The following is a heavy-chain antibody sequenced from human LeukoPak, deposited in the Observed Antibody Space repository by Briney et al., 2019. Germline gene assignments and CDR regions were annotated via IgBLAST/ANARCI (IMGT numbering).Heavy chain of an antibody. V-gene: IGHV3-74*01. CDR1: GFTFSNSW. CDR3: ARDNYHTF. D-gene: IGHD5-24*01. Sequence: GSLRLSCAASGFTFSNSWMHWVRQAPGKGLVWVSRIDTDGTNTHYADSVKGRFSISRDNAKNTLYLQMNSLRAEDTAVYYCARDNYHTFWGQGTMVTVSS. J-gene: IGHJ3*01. CDR2: IDTDGTNT.